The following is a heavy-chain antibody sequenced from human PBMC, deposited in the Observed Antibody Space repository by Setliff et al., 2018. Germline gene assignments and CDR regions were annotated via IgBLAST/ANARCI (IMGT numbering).Heavy chain of an antibody. CDR2: IRYDGSNK. CDR3: AKDRGTTAGWIDY. D-gene: IGHD4-17*01. CDR1: GFTFSSYG. Sequence: LRLSCAASGFTFSSYGMHWVRQAPGKGLEWVVFIRYDGSNKYYADSVKGRLTISRDNSKNTLYLQMNSLRAEDTAVYYCAKDRGTTAGWIDYWGQGTLVTVSS. V-gene: IGHV3-30*02. J-gene: IGHJ4*02.